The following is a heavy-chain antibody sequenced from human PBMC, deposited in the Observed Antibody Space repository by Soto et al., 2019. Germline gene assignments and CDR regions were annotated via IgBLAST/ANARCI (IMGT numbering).Heavy chain of an antibody. CDR3: ARERSDFWSGYPYNYYYYMDV. CDR1: GGSISSYY. J-gene: IGHJ6*03. D-gene: IGHD3-3*01. Sequence: LSLTCTVSGGSISSYYWSWIRQPPGKGLEWIGYIYYSGSTNYNPSLKSRVTISVDTSKNQFSLKLSSVTAADTAVYYCARERSDFWSGYPYNYYYYMDVWGKGTTVTVSS. CDR2: IYYSGST. V-gene: IGHV4-59*01.